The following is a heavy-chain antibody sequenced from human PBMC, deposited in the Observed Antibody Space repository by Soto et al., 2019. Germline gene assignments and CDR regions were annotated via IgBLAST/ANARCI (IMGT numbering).Heavy chain of an antibody. CDR3: ARGDTPMITGMDSFDI. J-gene: IGHJ3*02. CDR2: IKQDGTEK. V-gene: IGHV3-7*01. D-gene: IGHD5-18*01. CDR1: GFTFSRYW. Sequence: GGSLRLSCAASGFTFSRYWMDWVRQAPGKGLEWVANIKQDGTEKNYVDSVKGRFTISRDNAKNSLYLQMDSLRAEDTAVYFCARGDTPMITGMDSFDIWGQGTLVTVSS.